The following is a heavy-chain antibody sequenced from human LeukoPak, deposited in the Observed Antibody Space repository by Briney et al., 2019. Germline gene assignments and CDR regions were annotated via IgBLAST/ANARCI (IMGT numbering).Heavy chain of an antibody. Sequence: PSETLSLTCTVSGGSISSSSYYWGWIRQPPGKGLEWIGSIYYSGSTYYNPSLKSRVTISVDTSKNQSSLKLSSVTAADTAVYYCARAPVRYFALPDYWGQGTLVTVSS. CDR2: IYYSGST. J-gene: IGHJ4*02. CDR3: ARAPVRYFALPDY. CDR1: GGSISSSSYY. V-gene: IGHV4-39*07. D-gene: IGHD3-9*01.